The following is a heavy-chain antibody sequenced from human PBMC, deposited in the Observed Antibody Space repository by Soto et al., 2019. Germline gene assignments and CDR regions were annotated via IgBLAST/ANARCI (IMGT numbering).Heavy chain of an antibody. CDR2: IYYSGST. Sequence: SETLSLTCNVSGGSISSSSYYWGWIRQPPGKGLEWIGSIYYSGSTYYNPSLKSRVTISVDTSKNQFSLKLISVTAADTPVYYCARHTRAGCTNTSCYSVVGGQGTTVAVSS. V-gene: IGHV4-39*01. D-gene: IGHD2-2*01. CDR1: GGSISSSSYY. J-gene: IGHJ6*02. CDR3: ARHTRAGCTNTSCYSVV.